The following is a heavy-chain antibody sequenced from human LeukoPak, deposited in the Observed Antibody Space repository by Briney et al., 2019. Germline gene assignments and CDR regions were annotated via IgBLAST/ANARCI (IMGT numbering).Heavy chain of an antibody. CDR3: ARHWKWPWYFDL. D-gene: IGHD5-12*01. Sequence: SETLSLTCTVSGGSISSGGYYWGWIRQPPGKGLEWIGSIYYSGSTSYNPSLKSRVTISVDTSKNQFSLKLNSVAAADTAVYYCARHWKWPWYFDLWGRGTLVTVSS. CDR1: GGSISSGGYY. J-gene: IGHJ2*01. CDR2: IYYSGST. V-gene: IGHV4-39*01.